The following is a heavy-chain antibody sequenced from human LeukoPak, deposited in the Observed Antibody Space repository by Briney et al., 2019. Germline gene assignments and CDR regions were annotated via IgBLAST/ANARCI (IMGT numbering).Heavy chain of an antibody. V-gene: IGHV3-30*04. CDR1: GFTFSSYA. J-gene: IGHJ4*02. Sequence: PGGSLRLSCAASGFTFSSYAMHWVRQAPGKGLEWVAVISYDGSNKYYADSVKGRFTISRDNSKNTLYLQMNSLRAEDTAVYYCAKVAVTATRFDYWGQGTLVTVSS. CDR2: ISYDGSNK. CDR3: AKVAVTATRFDY. D-gene: IGHD2-21*02.